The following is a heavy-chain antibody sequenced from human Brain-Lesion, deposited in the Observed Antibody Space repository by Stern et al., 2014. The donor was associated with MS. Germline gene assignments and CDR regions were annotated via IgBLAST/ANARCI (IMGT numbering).Heavy chain of an antibody. D-gene: IGHD3-22*01. CDR2: INPKSGGT. J-gene: IGHJ4*02. Sequence: QVQLVESGAEVKKPGASVKVSCKASGYTFTGYYMHWVRQAPGQGLEWMGWINPKSGGTNYAQKFQGWVPMARDTSINTAYIELRRVRSDDTAVYYCATYYYDSTGYNDFWGQGTLVTVSS. CDR3: ATYYYDSTGYNDF. V-gene: IGHV1-2*04. CDR1: GYTFTGYY.